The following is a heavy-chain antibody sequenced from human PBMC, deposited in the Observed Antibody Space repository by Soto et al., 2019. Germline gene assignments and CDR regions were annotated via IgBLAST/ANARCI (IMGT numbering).Heavy chain of an antibody. D-gene: IGHD1-1*01. CDR3: ANPIPKPGTTCGF. CDR2: IRGSGDDT. CDR1: GFPFSNFA. J-gene: IGHJ4*02. V-gene: IGHV3-23*01. Sequence: QLLESGGGFVQPGGSLRLSCVASGFPFSNFAMAGVRKAPGEGLEWASAIRGSGDDTFYAASMKGRFTISRDNSKDTLYLQITSLRAEDTAVYYWANPIPKPGTTCGFWGQGTLVTVSS.